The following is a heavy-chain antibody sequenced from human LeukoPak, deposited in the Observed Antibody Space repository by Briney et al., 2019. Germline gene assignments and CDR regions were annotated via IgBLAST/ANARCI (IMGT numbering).Heavy chain of an antibody. V-gene: IGHV3-66*01. CDR3: AKSPKTGFLFDY. CDR1: GFTVSSNY. CDR2: IYGGVNT. J-gene: IGHJ4*02. Sequence: GGSLRLSCAASGFTVSSNYMSGVRQAPGKGLEWVSVIYGGVNTVYADSVQGRFNIFRDNSKNTLYLQMSSLRAEDTAVYYCAKSPKTGFLFDYWGKGTLVTVSS. D-gene: IGHD1-1*01.